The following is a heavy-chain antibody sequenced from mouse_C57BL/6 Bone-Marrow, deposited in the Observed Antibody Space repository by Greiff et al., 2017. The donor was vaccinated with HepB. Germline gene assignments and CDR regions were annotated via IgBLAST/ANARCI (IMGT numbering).Heavy chain of an antibody. V-gene: IGHV1-52*01. CDR2: IDPSDSET. Sequence: QVQLKQPGAELVRPGSSVKLSCKASGYTFTSYWMHWVKQRPIQGLEWIGNIDPSDSETHYNQKFKDKATLTVDKSSSTAYMQLSSLTSEDSAVYYCARWDSSGYRAMDYWGQGTAVTVSS. D-gene: IGHD3-2*02. CDR1: GYTFTSYW. J-gene: IGHJ4*01. CDR3: ARWDSSGYRAMDY.